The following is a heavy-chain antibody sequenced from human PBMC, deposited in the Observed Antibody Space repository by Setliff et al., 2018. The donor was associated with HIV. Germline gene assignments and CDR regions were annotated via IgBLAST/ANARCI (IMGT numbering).Heavy chain of an antibody. D-gene: IGHD3-16*01. V-gene: IGHV4-61*09. J-gene: IGHJ6*02. Sequence: SETLSLTCTVSGGSISSGNHYWAWIRQPAGKRLEWIGHIYARGSTYYNPSLDSRASISVDTSNSQVSLRLTSVTAADTAVYYCAREIPFRGNANMWDYYAMDVWGQGITVTVSS. CDR1: GGSISSGNHY. CDR2: IYARGST. CDR3: AREIPFRGNANMWDYYAMDV.